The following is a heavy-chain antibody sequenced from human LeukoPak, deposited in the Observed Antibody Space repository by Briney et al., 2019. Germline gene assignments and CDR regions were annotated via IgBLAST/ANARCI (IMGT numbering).Heavy chain of an antibody. CDR1: GFSFSVNW. CDR2: IKQDGSEK. V-gene: IGHV3-7*01. J-gene: IGHJ4*02. Sequence: PGGSLRLSCVASGFSFSVNWMSWVRQAPGKGPEWVASIKQDGSEKYYVDSVSGRFTISRDNAKNSLYLQMNSLRAEDTAVYYCAKEGYWGQGTLVTVSS. CDR3: AKEGY.